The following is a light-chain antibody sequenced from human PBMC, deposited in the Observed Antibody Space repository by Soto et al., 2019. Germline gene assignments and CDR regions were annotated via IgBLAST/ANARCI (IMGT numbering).Light chain of an antibody. CDR3: QQRSNWPST. CDR1: QSVSSY. J-gene: IGKJ4*01. CDR2: DAS. V-gene: IGKV3-11*01. Sequence: EIVLTQSPATLSLSPGERATLSCRASQSVSSYLAWYQQKPGQAPRLLIYDASNRATRIPARFRGSGSGTDFTLTISSREPEDCAVYYCQQRSNWPSTFGGGTKVEIK.